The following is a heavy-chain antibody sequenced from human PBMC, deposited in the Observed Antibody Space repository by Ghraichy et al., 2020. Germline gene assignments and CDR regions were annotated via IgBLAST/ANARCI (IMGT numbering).Heavy chain of an antibody. CDR3: SRAVLGYCSSSNCEDV. CDR1: GGSFSGYY. CDR2: INYSGNT. V-gene: IGHV4-34*01. J-gene: IGHJ6*02. D-gene: IGHD2-2*01. Sequence: SETLSLTCAVNGGSFSGYYWNWIRQPPGKGLEWIGEINYSGNTNYNPYLKSRVIMSVDTSKNQFSLQLKSVTDADTAVYYCSRAVLGYCSSSNCEDVWGQGTTVTVSS.